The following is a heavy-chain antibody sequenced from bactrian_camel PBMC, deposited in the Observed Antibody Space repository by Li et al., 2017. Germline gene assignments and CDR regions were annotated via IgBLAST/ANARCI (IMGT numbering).Heavy chain of an antibody. D-gene: IGHD3*01. Sequence: VQLVESGGGSVQAGGSLRLSCVVSGYTYGCMGWFRQAPGKEREGVARILRDGSAKYADSANGRFTISKGNAKNTLYLQMNSLKPEDTAMYYCAADPYACYSGSSWAAVDFAYWGQGTQVTVS. V-gene: IGHV3S55*01. CDR3: AADPYACYSGSSWAAVDFAY. J-gene: IGHJ6*01. CDR1: GYTYGC. CDR2: ILRDGSA.